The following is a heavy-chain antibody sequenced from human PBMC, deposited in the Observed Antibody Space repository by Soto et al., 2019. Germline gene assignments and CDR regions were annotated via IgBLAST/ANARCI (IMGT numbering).Heavy chain of an antibody. CDR2: ISGSGGST. D-gene: IGHD5-18*01. CDR1: GFTFSSYA. CDR3: ANGPKWIQLSSAQYNWFDP. Sequence: PGGSLRLSCAASGFTFSSYAMSWVRQAPGKGLEWVSAISGSGGSTYYADSVKGRFTISRDNSKNTLYLQMNSLRAEDTAVYYCANGPKWIQLSSAQYNWFDPWGQGTLVTVSS. V-gene: IGHV3-23*01. J-gene: IGHJ5*02.